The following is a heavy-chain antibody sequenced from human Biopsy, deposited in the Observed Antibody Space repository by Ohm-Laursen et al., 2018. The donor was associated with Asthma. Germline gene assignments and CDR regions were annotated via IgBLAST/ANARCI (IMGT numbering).Heavy chain of an antibody. D-gene: IGHD4-17*01. J-gene: IGHJ4*02. CDR1: GYSLTDLS. V-gene: IGHV1-24*01. CDR2: HDHEEGGT. Sequence: ASVKVSCTTSGYSLTDLSMHWVRQAPGQGLEWMGGHDHEEGGTVNARRFQGRVTMTEDTSTDTAYMELSSLSSDDTAVYYCASDFPKDYVRYNFQFWGQGTLVTVSS. CDR3: ASDFPKDYVRYNFQF.